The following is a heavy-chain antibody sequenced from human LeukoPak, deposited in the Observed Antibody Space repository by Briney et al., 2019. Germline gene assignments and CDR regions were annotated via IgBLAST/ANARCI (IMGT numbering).Heavy chain of an antibody. V-gene: IGHV1-18*01. CDR1: GYTFTSYG. J-gene: IGHJ5*02. D-gene: IGHD3-3*01. CDR2: ISAYNGNT. Sequence: ASVKVSCKASGYTFTSYGISWARQAPGQGLEWMGWISAYNGNTNYAQKLQGRVTMTTDTSTSTAYMELRSLRSDDTAVYYCARGPLYYDFWSGYWGAVDPWGQGTLVTVSS. CDR3: ARGPLYYDFWSGYWGAVDP.